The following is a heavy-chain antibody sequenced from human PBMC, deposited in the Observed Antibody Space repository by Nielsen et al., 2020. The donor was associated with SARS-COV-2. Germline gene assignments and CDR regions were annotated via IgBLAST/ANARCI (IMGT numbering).Heavy chain of an antibody. Sequence: GESLKISCAASGFTFSSYAMSWVRQAPGKGLEWVSAISGSGGSTYYADSVKGRFTISRDNSKNTLYLQMNSLRAEDTAVYYCAKGLSRLDFQHWGQGTLVTVSS. CDR2: ISGSGGST. J-gene: IGHJ1*01. D-gene: IGHD2-21*01. V-gene: IGHV3-23*01. CDR1: GFTFSSYA. CDR3: AKGLSRLDFQH.